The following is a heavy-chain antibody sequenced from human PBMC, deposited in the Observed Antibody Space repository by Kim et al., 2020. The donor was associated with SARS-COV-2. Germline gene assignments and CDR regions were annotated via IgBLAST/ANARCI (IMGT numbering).Heavy chain of an antibody. V-gene: IGHV4-59*01. CDR2: IYYSGST. CDR1: GGSISSYY. D-gene: IGHD5-12*01. J-gene: IGHJ4*02. Sequence: SETLSLTCTVSGGSISSYYWSWIRQPPGKGLEWIGYIYYSGSTNYNPSLKSRVTISVDTSKNQFSLKRSSVTAADTAVYYCASGEMATKNDYWGQGTLVT. CDR3: ASGEMATKNDY.